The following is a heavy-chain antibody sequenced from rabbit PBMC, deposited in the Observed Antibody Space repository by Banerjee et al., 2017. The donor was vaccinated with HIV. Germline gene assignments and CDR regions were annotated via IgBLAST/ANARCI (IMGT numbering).Heavy chain of an antibody. D-gene: IGHD2-1*01. CDR3: ARYYGDYRGAGSADL. Sequence: QEQLVESGGGLVQPEGSLTLTCTASGFSFSSSYWICWVRQAPGKGLEWIACIYGDVSGSTDYASWVNGRFTISLDNAQTTVTLQMTSLTAADTATYFCARYYGDYRGAGSADLWGQGTLVTVS. CDR1: GFSFSSSYW. J-gene: IGHJ4*01. V-gene: IGHV1S45*01. CDR2: IYGDVSGST.